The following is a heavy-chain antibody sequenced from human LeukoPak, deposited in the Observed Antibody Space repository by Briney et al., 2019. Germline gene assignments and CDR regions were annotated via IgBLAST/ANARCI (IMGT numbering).Heavy chain of an antibody. V-gene: IGHV3-53*01. D-gene: IGHD6-19*01. CDR2: IYSGGST. J-gene: IGHJ4*02. CDR3: ARDPSSSGWYDY. Sequence: GGSLRLSCAASGFTVSSNYMSWVRQAPGKGLEWVSVIYSGGSTYYADSVKGRFTISRVNSKNTLYLQMNSLRAEDTAVYYCARDPSSSGWYDYWGQGTLVTVSS. CDR1: GFTVSSNY.